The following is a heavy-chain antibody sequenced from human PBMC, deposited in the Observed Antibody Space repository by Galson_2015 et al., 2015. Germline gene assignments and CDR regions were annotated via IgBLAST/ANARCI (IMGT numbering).Heavy chain of an antibody. J-gene: IGHJ5*02. CDR3: AREVGDYDSGRDWFDP. CDR1: GGSISSGGYS. V-gene: IGHV4-61*08. D-gene: IGHD3-22*01. CDR2: IYYSGST. Sequence: SETLSLTCAVSGGSISSGGYSWSWIRQPPGKGLEWIGYIYYSGSTNYNPSLKSRVTISVDTSKNQFSLKLSSVTAADTAVYYCAREVGDYDSGRDWFDPRGQGTLVTVSS.